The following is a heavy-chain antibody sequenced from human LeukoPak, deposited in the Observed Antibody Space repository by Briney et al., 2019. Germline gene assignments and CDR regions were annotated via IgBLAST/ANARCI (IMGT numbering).Heavy chain of an antibody. CDR2: ISGSGSST. CDR1: GFTFSSYA. D-gene: IGHD2-15*01. Sequence: GGSLRLSCAASGFTFSSYAMSWVRQAPGKGLEWVSAISGSGSSTYYADSVKGRFTISRDSSKNTLYLQMNSLRAEDTAVYYCAKQLGYCSDGSCCFPYWGQGTLVTVSS. J-gene: IGHJ4*02. V-gene: IGHV3-23*01. CDR3: AKQLGYCSDGSCCFPY.